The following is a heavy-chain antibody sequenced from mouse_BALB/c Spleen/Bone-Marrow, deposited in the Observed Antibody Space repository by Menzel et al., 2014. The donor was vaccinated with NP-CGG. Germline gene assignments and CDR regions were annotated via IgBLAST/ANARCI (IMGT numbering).Heavy chain of an antibody. CDR1: GFTFTDYY. CDR3: ARDDYGRGY. CDR2: IRNKPNGYTT. V-gene: IGHV7-3*02. D-gene: IGHD1-1*01. Sequence: EVQGVESGGGLVQPGGSLRLSCATSGFTFTDYYMSWVRQHPGRALEWLGFIRNKPNGYTTEYSASVKGRFTISRDNSQSILCLQMNTLRAEDSATYYCARDDYGRGYWGQGTTLTVSS. J-gene: IGHJ2*01.